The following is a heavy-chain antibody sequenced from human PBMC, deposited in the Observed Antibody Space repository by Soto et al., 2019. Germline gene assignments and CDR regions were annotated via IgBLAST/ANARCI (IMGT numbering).Heavy chain of an antibody. Sequence: GGPLRLSCAASGFTFRDYYMSWIRQAPGKGLEWVSYISSSSSYTNYADSVKGRFTISRDNAKNSLYLQMNSLRAEDTAVYYCARDGLSKQWLDPDYYYYYGIDVWGQGTTVTVSS. V-gene: IGHV3-11*06. CDR2: ISSSSSYT. D-gene: IGHD6-19*01. J-gene: IGHJ6*02. CDR3: ARDGLSKQWLDPDYYYYYGIDV. CDR1: GFTFRDYY.